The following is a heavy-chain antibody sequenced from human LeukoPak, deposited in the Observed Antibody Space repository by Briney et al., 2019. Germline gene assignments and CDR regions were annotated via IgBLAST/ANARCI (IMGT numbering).Heavy chain of an antibody. J-gene: IGHJ4*02. CDR1: GFTFSDYY. Sequence: GGSLRLSCAASGFTFSDYYMSWIRQAPGKGLEWVSYISSSGSTIYYADSVKGRFTISRDNSKNTLYLQMNSLRAEDTAVYYCARDFEWELSFDYWGQGTLVTVSS. D-gene: IGHD1-26*01. CDR2: ISSSGSTI. V-gene: IGHV3-11*04. CDR3: ARDFEWELSFDY.